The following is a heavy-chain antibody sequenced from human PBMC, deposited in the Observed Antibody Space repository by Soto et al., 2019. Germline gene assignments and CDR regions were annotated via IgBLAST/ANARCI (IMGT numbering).Heavy chain of an antibody. D-gene: IGHD2-2*01. J-gene: IGHJ5*02. Sequence: QVQLVQSGAEVKKPGSSVKVSCEASGGTFSSYSFSWVRQAPGQGLEWMGRVIPILGMANYAQKFQGRVTIKEDKSTSTGYMEMSSLRSEDTAVYYCARGGAVVVPGAVDRHNWFDPWGQGTLVTVSS. CDR1: GGTFSSYS. CDR2: VIPILGMA. V-gene: IGHV1-69*02. CDR3: ARGGAVVVPGAVDRHNWFDP.